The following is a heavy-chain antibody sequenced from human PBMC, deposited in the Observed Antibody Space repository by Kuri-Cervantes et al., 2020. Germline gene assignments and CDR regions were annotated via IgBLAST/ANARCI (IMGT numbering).Heavy chain of an antibody. V-gene: IGHV2-5*02. J-gene: IGHJ4*02. Sequence: SGPTLVKPTQTLTLTCTFSGFSLSTSGVGVGWIRQPPGKALEWLALIYWDDDKRYSSSLKSRLTISKDTSKSQVVLTMTNMDPVDTATYYCARISSYCGGDCYSYDYWGQGTLVTVSS. CDR2: IYWDDDK. CDR3: ARISSYCGGDCYSYDY. CDR1: GFSLSTSGVG. D-gene: IGHD2-21*02.